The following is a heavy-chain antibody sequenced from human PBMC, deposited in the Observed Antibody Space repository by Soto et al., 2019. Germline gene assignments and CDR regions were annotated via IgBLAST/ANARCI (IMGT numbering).Heavy chain of an antibody. V-gene: IGHV1-69*01. CDR3: ARDRDDYGSGNYYIRIDF. CDR2: IIPLFGTP. Sequence: QVQLVHSGAEVKKPGSSVKVSCKASGGIFSTYAISWLRQAPGQGLEWMGGIIPLFGTPNYAERLQGRVTIAADESTSTAYRELSRLRSEDTAVYYCARDRDDYGSGNYYIRIDFWGQGTLVTVSS. J-gene: IGHJ4*02. CDR1: GGIFSTYA. D-gene: IGHD3-10*01.